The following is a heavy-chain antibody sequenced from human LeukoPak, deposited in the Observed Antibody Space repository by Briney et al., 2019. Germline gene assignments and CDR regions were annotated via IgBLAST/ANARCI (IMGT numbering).Heavy chain of an antibody. CDR3: AKDRQWLTDGDFDY. CDR1: GFTFSSYA. V-gene: IGHV3-23*01. J-gene: IGHJ4*02. CDR2: ISGSGGST. D-gene: IGHD6-19*01. Sequence: GGSLRPSCAASGFTFSSYAMSWVRQAPGKGLEWVSAISGSGGSTYYADSVKGRFTISRDNSKNTLYLQMNSLRAEDTAVYYCAKDRQWLTDGDFDYWGQGTLVTVSS.